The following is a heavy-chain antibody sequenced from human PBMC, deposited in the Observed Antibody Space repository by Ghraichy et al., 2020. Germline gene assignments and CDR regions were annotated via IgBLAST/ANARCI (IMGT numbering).Heavy chain of an antibody. CDR2: IGTAGDT. CDR1: GFTFSSYD. V-gene: IGHV3-13*01. CDR3: ARSRRRFRYYYYGMDV. D-gene: IGHD2-21*01. J-gene: IGHJ6*02. Sequence: LSLTCAASGFTFSSYDMHWVRQATGKGLEWVSAIGTAGDTYYPGSVKGRFTISRENAKNSLYLQMNSLRAGDTAVYYCARSRRRFRYYYYGMDVWGQGTTVTVSS.